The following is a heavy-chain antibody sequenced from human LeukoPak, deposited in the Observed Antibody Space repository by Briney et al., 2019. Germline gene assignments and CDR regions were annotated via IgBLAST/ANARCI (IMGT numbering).Heavy chain of an antibody. CDR3: ARDPPVHY. J-gene: IGHJ4*02. V-gene: IGHV3-7*01. CDR1: GFTFSGYW. CDR2: IKQDGSEK. D-gene: IGHD2-2*01. Sequence: GGSLRLSCAASGFTFSGYWMSWVRQAPGKGLEWVANIKQDGSEKYYVDSVKGRFTISRDNAKNSLYLQMNSLRAEDTAVYYCARDPPVHYWGQGTLVTVSS.